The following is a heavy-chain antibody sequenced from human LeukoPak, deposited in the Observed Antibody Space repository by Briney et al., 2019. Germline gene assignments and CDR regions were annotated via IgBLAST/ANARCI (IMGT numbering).Heavy chain of an antibody. Sequence: SGTLSLTCAVSGGSISSSNWWSWVRQPPGKGLEWIGEIYHSGSTNYNPSLKSRVTISVDKSKNQFSLKLSSVTAADTAVYYCARITREYSSSLPYNNFDYWGQGTLVTVSS. V-gene: IGHV4-4*02. J-gene: IGHJ4*02. CDR1: GGSISSSNW. CDR2: IYHSGST. D-gene: IGHD6-13*01. CDR3: ARITREYSSSLPYNNFDY.